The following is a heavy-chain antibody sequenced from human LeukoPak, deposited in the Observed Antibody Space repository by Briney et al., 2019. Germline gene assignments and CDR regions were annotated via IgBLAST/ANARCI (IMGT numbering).Heavy chain of an antibody. V-gene: IGHV4-61*01. CDR1: GGSISSRSYY. J-gene: IGHJ3*02. CDR2: IYYSGST. D-gene: IGHD3-10*01. Sequence: SETLSLTCTVSGGSISSRSYYWGWIRQPPGKGLEWIGYIYYSGSTNYNPSLKSRVTISVDTSKNQFSLKLSSVTAADTAVYYCARAGIGTMVRESDAFDIWGQGTMVTVSS. CDR3: ARAGIGTMVRESDAFDI.